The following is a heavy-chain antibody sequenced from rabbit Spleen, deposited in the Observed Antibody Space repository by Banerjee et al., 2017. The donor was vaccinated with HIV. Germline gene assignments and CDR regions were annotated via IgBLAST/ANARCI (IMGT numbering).Heavy chain of an antibody. D-gene: IGHD8-1*01. Sequence: QEQLVESGGGLVKPEGSLKLSCTASGFTLSSYYMCWVRQAPGKGLEWIGCIYGGSSGSTYYASWAKGRFTISKTSSTTVTLQMTSLTAADTATYFCARDTGSSFSTYGMDLWGPGTLVTVS. CDR2: IYGGSSGST. CDR3: ARDTGSSFSTYGMDL. V-gene: IGHV1S45*01. J-gene: IGHJ6*01. CDR1: GFTLSSYY.